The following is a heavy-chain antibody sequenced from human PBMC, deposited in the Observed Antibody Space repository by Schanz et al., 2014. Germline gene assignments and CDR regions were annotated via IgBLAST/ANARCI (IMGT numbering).Heavy chain of an antibody. D-gene: IGHD3-22*01. Sequence: QVQLQESGPGLVKPSETLSLTCTVSGGSMSSFYWNWIRQPAGKGLEWIGRLSTSGSTNYNPSLRSRVGMSIGTSKTHFSLRLSSLTAADTAVYYCATWRGDDSGGHGQFDYWGQGALVTVSS. J-gene: IGHJ4*02. CDR1: GGSMSSFY. V-gene: IGHV4-4*07. CDR2: LSTSGST. CDR3: ATWRGDDSGGHGQFDY.